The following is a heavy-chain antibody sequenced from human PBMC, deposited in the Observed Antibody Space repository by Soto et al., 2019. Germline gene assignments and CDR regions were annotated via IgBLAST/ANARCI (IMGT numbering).Heavy chain of an antibody. CDR2: LSSNGIGT. CDR3: VKDMGQAAVGIRYPYGLDV. J-gene: IGHJ6*02. V-gene: IGHV3-64D*06. CDR1: GFTVSSFG. D-gene: IGHD6-13*01. Sequence: VGSLRLSCSGSGFTVSSFGMHWVRQAPGKGLEHVSTLSSNGIGTYYADSVKGRFTFSRDTSKNTLYLQMSSLRTEDTAVYYCVKDMGQAAVGIRYPYGLDVWGLGTTVTVSS.